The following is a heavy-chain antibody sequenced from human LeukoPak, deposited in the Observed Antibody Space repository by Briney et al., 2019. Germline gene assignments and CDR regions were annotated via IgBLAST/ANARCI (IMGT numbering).Heavy chain of an antibody. CDR2: IDPTDSYT. D-gene: IGHD5-12*01. V-gene: IGHV5-10-1*01. CDR3: SGLRYSGSGG. CDR1: GYSFTSYT. J-gene: IGHJ4*02. Sequence: GESPKISCKGSGYSFTSYTISWVRQIPGKGLGWMGRIDPTDSYTDYSPSFQGHVTISADKSISTAYLQWSSLKASDTAMCYCSGLRYSGSGGWGQGTLVTVSS.